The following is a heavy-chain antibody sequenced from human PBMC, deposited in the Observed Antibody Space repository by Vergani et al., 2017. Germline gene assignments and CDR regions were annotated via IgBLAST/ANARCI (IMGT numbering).Heavy chain of an antibody. D-gene: IGHD4-11*01. Sequence: QVQLQQWGGGLLKPSETLSLTCVVHGGSFTSYHWTWIRQSPGEGLEWVGDIDHTGRPDYNPSLKSRLTMSVDKSRNHFSLTLNSVTAPDTAIYFCARVNTETNGHLYYYYYMDVWGQGTAVTVS. CDR2: IDHTGRP. J-gene: IGHJ6*03. CDR1: GGSFTSYH. V-gene: IGHV4-34*01. CDR3: ARVNTETNGHLYYYYYMDV.